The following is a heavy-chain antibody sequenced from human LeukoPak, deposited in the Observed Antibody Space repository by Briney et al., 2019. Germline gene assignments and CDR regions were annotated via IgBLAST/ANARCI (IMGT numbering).Heavy chain of an antibody. CDR1: GFTFSSHW. J-gene: IGHJ2*01. Sequence: PGGSLRLSCAASGFTFSSHWMNWVRQAPGKGLEWVANIHEDGSDKYYVDSVKGRFTVSRDNARNSLYLQMNSLRAEDTAVYYCARDPDGGINYWYFDLWGRGTLVTVSS. CDR2: IHEDGSDK. D-gene: IGHD4-23*01. V-gene: IGHV3-7*05. CDR3: ARDPDGGINYWYFDL.